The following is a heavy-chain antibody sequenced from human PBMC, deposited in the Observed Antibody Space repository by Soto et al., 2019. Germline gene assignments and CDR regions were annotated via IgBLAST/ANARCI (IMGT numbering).Heavy chain of an antibody. Sequence: GGSLRLSCAAAGFTFDDYAVHWVRQAPGKGLEWVSLTSWDGGSTYYADSVKGRFTISRDNSKNSLYLQMNSLRTEDTALYYCAKDSAYYYGMDVWGQGTTVTVSS. V-gene: IGHV3-43*01. CDR3: AKDSAYYYGMDV. CDR1: GFTFDDYA. J-gene: IGHJ6*02. CDR2: TSWDGGST.